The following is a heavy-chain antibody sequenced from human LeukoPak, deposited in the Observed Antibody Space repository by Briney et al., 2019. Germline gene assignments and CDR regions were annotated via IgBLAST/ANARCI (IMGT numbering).Heavy chain of an antibody. D-gene: IGHD6-13*01. CDR3: ARDGSSSWYAY. J-gene: IGHJ4*02. V-gene: IGHV1-18*01. CDR2: ISPYNGST. Sequence: GASVKVSRKPSVYTFTIYGISWVRQAPGQGLEWMGWISPYNGSTNYAQKPQGRVTMNADTSTSTAYMDLRSLSSDDTAVYYCARDGSSSWYAYWGQGTLVTVSS. CDR1: VYTFTIYG.